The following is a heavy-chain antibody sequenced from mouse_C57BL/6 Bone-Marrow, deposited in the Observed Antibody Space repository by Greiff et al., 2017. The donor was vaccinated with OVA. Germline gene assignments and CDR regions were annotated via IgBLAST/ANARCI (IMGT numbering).Heavy chain of an antibody. D-gene: IGHD2-1*01. CDR3: ARGPHYGNYGDWFAY. CDR1: GYAFSSSW. CDR2: IYPGDGDT. V-gene: IGHV1-82*01. J-gene: IGHJ3*01. Sequence: QVQLQQSGPELVKPGASVKISCKASGYAFSSSWMNWVKQRPGKGLEWIGRIYPGDGDTNYNGKFKGKATLTAAKSSSTAYMQLSSLTSEDSAVYFCARGPHYGNYGDWFAYWGQGTLVTVSA.